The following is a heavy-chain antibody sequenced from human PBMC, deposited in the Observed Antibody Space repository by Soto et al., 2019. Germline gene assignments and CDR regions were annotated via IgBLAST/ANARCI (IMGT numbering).Heavy chain of an antibody. J-gene: IGHJ3*02. CDR1: GFTFSSYG. Sequence: HVQLVESGGGVVQPGRSLRLSCSASGFTFSSYGMHWVRQAPGKGLEWVAIISYDGSDKYFADSVRGRFTISRDTSKNTMYLQLGSLRAEDTAGSYCAKWMLPAAVPHDGLDIWGQGTMGSVS. CDR2: ISYDGSDK. V-gene: IGHV3-30*18. D-gene: IGHD6-13*01. CDR3: AKWMLPAAVPHDGLDI.